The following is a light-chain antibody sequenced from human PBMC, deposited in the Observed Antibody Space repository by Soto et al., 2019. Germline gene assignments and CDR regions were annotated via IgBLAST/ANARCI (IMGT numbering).Light chain of an antibody. CDR1: SSDVGGYNY. J-gene: IGLJ2*01. V-gene: IGLV2-11*01. Sequence: QSALTQPRSVSGSPGQSVTISCTGTSSDVGGYNYVSWYQQHPGKAPKLMIYDVSKRPSGVPDRFSGSKSGNTASLTISGLQAEDEADYYCCLYAGSSVVFGGGTKLTVL. CDR2: DVS. CDR3: CLYAGSSVV.